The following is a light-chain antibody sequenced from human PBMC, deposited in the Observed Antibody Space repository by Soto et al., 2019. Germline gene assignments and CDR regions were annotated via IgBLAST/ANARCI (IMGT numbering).Light chain of an antibody. V-gene: IGLV2-14*01. CDR1: SSDVGGYNF. CDR2: EVS. Sequence: QSALTQPACVSGSPGQSSTMSCTGTSSDVGGYNFVSWYQQHPGKAPKVIFYEVSNRPSGVSYRSSGSKSGNTASLTISGLQAGDEADYYGSSYSSSNNPVVFGGGTKLTVL. CDR3: SSYSSSNNPVV. J-gene: IGLJ2*01.